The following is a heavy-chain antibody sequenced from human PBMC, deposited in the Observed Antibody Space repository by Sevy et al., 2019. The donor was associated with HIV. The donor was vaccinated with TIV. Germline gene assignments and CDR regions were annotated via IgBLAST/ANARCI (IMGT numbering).Heavy chain of an antibody. V-gene: IGHV1-18*01. CDR3: ARDLMSFSTYGSGSPFDY. D-gene: IGHD3-10*01. CDR1: GYTFTSYG. Sequence: ASVKVSCKASGYTFTSYGISWVRQAPGQGLEWMGWISAYNGNTNYAQKLQGRVTMTTDTSTSTAYMELRSLRSDDTAVYYCARDLMSFSTYGSGSPFDYWGQGTLVTVSS. CDR2: ISAYNGNT. J-gene: IGHJ4*02.